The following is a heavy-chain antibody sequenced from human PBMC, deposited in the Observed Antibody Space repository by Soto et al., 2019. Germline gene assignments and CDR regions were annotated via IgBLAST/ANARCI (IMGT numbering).Heavy chain of an antibody. J-gene: IGHJ6*02. V-gene: IGHV3-74*01. CDR1: GFTFSSYW. D-gene: IGHD6-19*01. CDR2: INSDGSST. Sequence: GGSLRLSCAASGFTFSSYWMHWVRQAPGKGLVWVSRINSDGSSTSYADSVKGRFTISRDNAKNTLYLQMNSLRAEDTAVYYCARGNPGIAVAGPSCRMDVWGQGTTVTVSS. CDR3: ARGNPGIAVAGPSCRMDV.